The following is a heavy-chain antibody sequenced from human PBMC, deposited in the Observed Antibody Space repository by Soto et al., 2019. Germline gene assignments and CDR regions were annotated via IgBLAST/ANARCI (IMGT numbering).Heavy chain of an antibody. V-gene: IGHV4-39*01. CDR2: IYYSGST. Sequence: SETLSLTCTVSGGSISSSSYYWGWIRQPPGKGLEWIGSIYYSGSTYYNPSLKSRVTISVDTSKNQFSLKLSSVTAADTAVYYCARQGTAMVENGIDYWGQGTLVTVSS. D-gene: IGHD5-18*01. J-gene: IGHJ4*02. CDR3: ARQGTAMVENGIDY. CDR1: GGSISSSSYY.